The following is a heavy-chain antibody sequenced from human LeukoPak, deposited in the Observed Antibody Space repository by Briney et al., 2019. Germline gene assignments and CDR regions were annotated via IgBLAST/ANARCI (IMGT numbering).Heavy chain of an antibody. Sequence: SETLSLTCAVYGGSFSGYYWSWIRQPPGKGLEWIGEINHSGSTNYNPSLKSRVTISVDTSKNQFSLKLSSVTAADTAVYYCARSKGNSWLWFDPWGQGTLVTVSS. J-gene: IGHJ5*02. D-gene: IGHD6-13*01. CDR2: INHSGST. V-gene: IGHV4-34*01. CDR1: GGSFSGYY. CDR3: ARSKGNSWLWFDP.